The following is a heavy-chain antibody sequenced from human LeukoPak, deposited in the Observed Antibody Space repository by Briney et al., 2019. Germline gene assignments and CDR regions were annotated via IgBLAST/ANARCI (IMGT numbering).Heavy chain of an antibody. Sequence: ASVKVSCKASGGTFSSYAISWVRQAPGQGLEWMGGIIPIFGTANYAQKFQGRVTITADESTSTAYMELGSLRSEDTAVYYCARAAPYYYGSGSYSNPSYYFDYWGQGTLVTVSS. J-gene: IGHJ4*02. V-gene: IGHV1-69*13. CDR2: IIPIFGTA. CDR3: ARAAPYYYGSGSYSNPSYYFDY. D-gene: IGHD3-10*01. CDR1: GGTFSSYA.